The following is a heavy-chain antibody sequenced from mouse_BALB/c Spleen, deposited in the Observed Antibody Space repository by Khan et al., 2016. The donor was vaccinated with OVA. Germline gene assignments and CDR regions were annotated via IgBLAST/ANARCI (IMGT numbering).Heavy chain of an antibody. J-gene: IGHJ4*01. V-gene: IGHV5-9-3*01. CDR2: ISSGGHYT. Sequence: EVELVESGGGLVKPGGSLKLSCSASGFTFSSYAMSWVRQTPEKRLELVATISSGGHYTFYPDSVKGRFTISRDNATNTLYLQMSSLRSEDSAKYYCARSLVDYYAMDYWGQGTSVTVSS. CDR1: GFTFSSYA. D-gene: IGHD2-2*01. CDR3: ARSLVDYYAMDY.